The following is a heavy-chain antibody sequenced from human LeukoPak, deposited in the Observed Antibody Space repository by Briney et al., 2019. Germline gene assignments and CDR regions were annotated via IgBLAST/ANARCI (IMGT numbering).Heavy chain of an antibody. V-gene: IGHV3-74*01. CDR2: INSDGSST. J-gene: IGHJ4*02. CDR3: AKPPHSTSWYNYYFDY. CDR1: GFTFSSYW. Sequence: PGGSLRLSCAASGFTFSSYWMHWVRQAPGKGLVWVSRINSDGSSTSYADSVKGRFTISRDNAKNTLYLQMNSLRAEDTAVYYCAKPPHSTSWYNYYFDYWGQGTLVTVSS. D-gene: IGHD6-13*01.